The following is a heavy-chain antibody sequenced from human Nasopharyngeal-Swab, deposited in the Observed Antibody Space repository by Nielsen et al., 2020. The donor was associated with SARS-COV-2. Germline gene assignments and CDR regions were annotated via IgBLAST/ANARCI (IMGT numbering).Heavy chain of an antibody. V-gene: IGHV3-33*01. CDR3: AIEKVVVVAAGGWYYGMDV. Sequence: WIRQPPGKGLEWVAVIWYDGSNKYYADSVKGRFTISGDNSKNTLYLQMNSLRAEDTAVYYCAIEKVVVVAAGGWYYGMDVWGQGTTVTVSS. J-gene: IGHJ6*02. D-gene: IGHD2-15*01. CDR2: IWYDGSNK.